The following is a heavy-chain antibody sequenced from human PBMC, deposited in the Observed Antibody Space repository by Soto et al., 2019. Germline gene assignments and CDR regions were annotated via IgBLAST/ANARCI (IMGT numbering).Heavy chain of an antibody. CDR3: ARYFEFCGSICKRWFDP. D-gene: IGHD3-3*01. CDR1: GFTFSSYS. V-gene: IGHV3-23*01. Sequence: GGSLRLSCAASGFTFSSYSMNWVRQAPGKGLEWVSTIGADGNTTHYADSVKGRFTISRDNFKNTLYLQMNSLSVEDTAIYYCARYFEFCGSICKRWFDPWGQGTLVTVSS. CDR2: IGADGNTT. J-gene: IGHJ5*02.